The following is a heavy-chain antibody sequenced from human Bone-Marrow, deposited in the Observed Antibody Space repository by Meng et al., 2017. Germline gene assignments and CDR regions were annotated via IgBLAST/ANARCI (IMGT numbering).Heavy chain of an antibody. V-gene: IGHV4-34*01. CDR3: ARTHRKAAAIHY. J-gene: IGHJ4*02. CDR1: GGSFSGYY. Sequence: QVQLQQLGAGLLKPSETLSLTCAVYGGSFSGYYWSWIRQPPGKGLEWIGEINHSGSTNYNPSLKSRVTISVDTSKNQFSLKLSSVTAADTAVYYCARTHRKAAAIHYWGQGTLVTVSS. CDR2: INHSGST. D-gene: IGHD6-13*01.